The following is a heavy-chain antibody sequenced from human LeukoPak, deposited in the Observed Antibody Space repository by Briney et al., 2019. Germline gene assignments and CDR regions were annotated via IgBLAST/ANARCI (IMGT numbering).Heavy chain of an antibody. Sequence: PSETLSLTCAVYGGSFSGYYWSWIRQPPGKGLEWIGEINHSGSTNYNPSLKSRVTISVDTSKNQFSLKLSSVTAADTAVYYCARVDTYYDFWSGYSTRGRDFDYYYYYYMDVWGKGTTVTVSS. CDR3: ARVDTYYDFWSGYSTRGRDFDYYYYYYMDV. CDR2: INHSGST. J-gene: IGHJ6*03. D-gene: IGHD3-3*01. V-gene: IGHV4-34*01. CDR1: GGSFSGYY.